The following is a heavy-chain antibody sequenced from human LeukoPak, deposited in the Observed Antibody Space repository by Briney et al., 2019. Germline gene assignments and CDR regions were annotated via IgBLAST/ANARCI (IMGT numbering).Heavy chain of an antibody. D-gene: IGHD4/OR15-4a*01. J-gene: IGHJ3*02. V-gene: IGHV4-39*01. CDR3: VQGGNYGANTFDI. Sequence: SETLSLTCTVSGASITSSRYYWAWIRQPPGKGLEWIANIYNSGTINYNPSLKSRVTLSVDTSKDQLSVRLNSVTSADTAVYYCVQGGNYGANTFDIWGQGTVVTVSS. CDR1: GASITSSRYY. CDR2: IYNSGTI.